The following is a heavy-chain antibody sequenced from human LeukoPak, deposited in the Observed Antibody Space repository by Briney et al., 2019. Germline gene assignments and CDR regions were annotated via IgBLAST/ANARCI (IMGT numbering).Heavy chain of an antibody. CDR3: ARHNSGSGSILGN. CDR1: GGSITNYY. J-gene: IGHJ1*01. D-gene: IGHD3-10*01. V-gene: IGHV4-59*08. CDR2: ISYSGST. Sequence: PSETLSLTCTVSGGSITNYYCSWIRQPPGKGLEWIGYISYSGSTNYNPSLKSRVTISVDTSKNQFSLKLNSVAAADTAVYYCARHNSGSGSILGNWGQGNLVTVSS.